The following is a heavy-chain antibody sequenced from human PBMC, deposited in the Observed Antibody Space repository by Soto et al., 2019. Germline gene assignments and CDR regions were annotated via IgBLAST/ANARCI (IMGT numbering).Heavy chain of an antibody. J-gene: IGHJ6*03. CDR1: GGSFSGYY. CDR2: IKQSGST. D-gene: IGHD2-15*01. CDR3: ARGPCSGGSCYYYYYYSMDV. V-gene: IGHV4-34*01. Sequence: SETLSLTCAVYGGSFSGYYSSLIRQPPGKGLEWIGEIKQSGSTNYNPSLKSRVTISVDTSKNQFSLKLSSVPAADTAVYYCARGPCSGGSCYYYYYYSMDVWGQGTTVNVSS.